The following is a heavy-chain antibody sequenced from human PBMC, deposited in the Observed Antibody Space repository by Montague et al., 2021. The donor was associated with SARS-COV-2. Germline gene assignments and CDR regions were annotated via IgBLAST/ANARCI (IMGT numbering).Heavy chain of an antibody. V-gene: IGHV4-39*07. CDR1: GGSISSRNYY. CDR3: ARDDIVLQGVTKGMDV. D-gene: IGHD3-10*01. J-gene: IGHJ6*02. Sequence: SETLSLTCTVAGGSISSRNYYRGWIRQPPGQGLEGIGNMYYSGSTYYNPSLKSRVTISIDTSKNQFSLKLSSVTAADTAVYYCARDDIVLQGVTKGMDVWGQGTTVTVSS. CDR2: MYYSGST.